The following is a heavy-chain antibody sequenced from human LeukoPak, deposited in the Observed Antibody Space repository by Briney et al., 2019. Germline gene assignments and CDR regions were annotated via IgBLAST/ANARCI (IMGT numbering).Heavy chain of an antibody. CDR3: ARSAPIVVVIAMSAFDI. J-gene: IGHJ3*02. D-gene: IGHD2-21*01. Sequence: PSQTLSLTCTVSGGSISSGGYYWSWIRQPPGKGLEWIGYIYHSGSTYYNPSLKSRVTISVDRSKNQFSLKLSSVTAADTAVYYCARSAPIVVVIAMSAFDIWGQGTMVTVSS. CDR1: GGSISSGGYY. CDR2: IYHSGST. V-gene: IGHV4-30-2*02.